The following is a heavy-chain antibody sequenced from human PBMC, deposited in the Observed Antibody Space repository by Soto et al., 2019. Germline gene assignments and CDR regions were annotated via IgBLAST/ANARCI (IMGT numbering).Heavy chain of an antibody. CDR1: GFSFSTRGVG. J-gene: IGHJ3*02. D-gene: IGHD3-10*01. CDR2: IYWDDDK. CDR3: AHRPGSDTVDI. Sequence: QITLKESGPTLVKPTQTLTLTCTFSGFSFSTRGVGVGWIRQPQGKALEWLAHIYWDDDKRYSPSLKSRLTITKDTSTNLRVLNMTYMDPVDTATYYCAHRPGSDTVDIWGQGTMVTVSS. V-gene: IGHV2-5*02.